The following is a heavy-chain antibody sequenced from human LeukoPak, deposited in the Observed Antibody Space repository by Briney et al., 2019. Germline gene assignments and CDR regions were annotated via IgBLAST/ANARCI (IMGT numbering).Heavy chain of an antibody. CDR2: IIPIFDTG. V-gene: IGHV1-69*13. D-gene: IGHD6-13*01. CDR3: TRDLPYSSSWESIDY. Sequence: SVKVSCKASGYTFSSYAISWVRQAPGQGLEWMGGIIPIFDTGNYAQKFQGRLTITADESTSTAYMELSSLRSDDTAVYYCTRDLPYSSSWESIDYWGQGTLVTVSS. J-gene: IGHJ4*02. CDR1: GYTFSSYA.